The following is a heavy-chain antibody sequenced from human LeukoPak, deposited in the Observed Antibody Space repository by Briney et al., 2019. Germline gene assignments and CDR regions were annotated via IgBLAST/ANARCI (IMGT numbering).Heavy chain of an antibody. CDR2: ISGDGGST. V-gene: IGHV3-43*02. CDR1: GFTFDDYA. CDR3: AKESRGSYSLDY. Sequence: GGSLRLSCAASGFTFDDYAMHWARQAPGKGLEWVSLISGDGGSTYYADSVKGRFTISRDNSKNSLYLQMNSLRTEDTALYYCAKESRGSYSLDYWGQGTLVTVSS. J-gene: IGHJ4*02. D-gene: IGHD1-26*01.